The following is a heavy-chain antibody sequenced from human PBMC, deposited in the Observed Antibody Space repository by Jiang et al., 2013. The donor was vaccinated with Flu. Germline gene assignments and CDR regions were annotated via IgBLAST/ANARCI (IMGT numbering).Heavy chain of an antibody. J-gene: IGHJ4*02. CDR2: IYYSGST. V-gene: IGHV4-39*07. CDR1: GGSISSSSYY. D-gene: IGHD5-24*01. Sequence: GPGLVKPSETLSLTCTVSGGSISSSSYYWGWIRQPPGKGLEWIGSIYYSGSTYYNPSLKSRVTISVDTSKNQFSLKLSSVTAADTAVYYCARQTVEMATTGYFDYWGQGTLVTVSS. CDR3: ARQTVEMATTGYFDY.